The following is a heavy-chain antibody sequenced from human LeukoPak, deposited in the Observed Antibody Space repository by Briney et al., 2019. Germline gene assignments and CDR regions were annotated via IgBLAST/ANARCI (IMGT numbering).Heavy chain of an antibody. CDR3: ARERLAMVRGVIPKEAWGWFDP. D-gene: IGHD3-10*01. J-gene: IGHJ5*02. Sequence: PSQTLSLTCTLSAGSISSGSNYWSWIRQPAGKGLEWIGRIYTSGSTNYNPSLKSPAPISVDTSKTQFSLGPSSVTAAQTTTYYGARERLAMVRGVIPKEAWGWFDPWGEGSLVTVSP. CDR2: IYTSGST. V-gene: IGHV4-61*02. CDR1: AGSISSGSNY.